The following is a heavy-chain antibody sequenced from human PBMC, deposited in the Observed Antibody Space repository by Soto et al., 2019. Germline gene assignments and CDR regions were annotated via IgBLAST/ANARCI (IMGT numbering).Heavy chain of an antibody. CDR1: GGSISSGGYY. D-gene: IGHD2-2*01. J-gene: IGHJ6*03. Sequence: SETLSLTCTVSGGSISSGGYYWSWIRRHPGKGLEWIGYIYYSGSTYYNPSLKSRVTISVDTSKNQFSLKLSPVTAADTAVYYCARSPLVVPAANYYYYYMDVWGKGTTVTVSS. CDR3: ARSPLVVPAANYYYYYMDV. V-gene: IGHV4-31*03. CDR2: IYYSGST.